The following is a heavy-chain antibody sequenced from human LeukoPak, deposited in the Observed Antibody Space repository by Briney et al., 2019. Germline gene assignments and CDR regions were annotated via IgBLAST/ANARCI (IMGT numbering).Heavy chain of an antibody. D-gene: IGHD3-22*01. CDR3: ASDTSHTGGYYYREDAFMS. J-gene: IGHJ3*01. CDR2: MNSNSGNT. V-gene: IGHV1-8*01. Sequence: ASVKVSCKASGYTFTNYDINWVRQAPGQGLEWMGWMNSNSGNTGYAQKFQGRVTMTRNTSISTAYMELNSLTSEDTAVYYCASDTSHTGGYYYREDAFMSGAKGQWSPSLQ. CDR1: GYTFTNYD.